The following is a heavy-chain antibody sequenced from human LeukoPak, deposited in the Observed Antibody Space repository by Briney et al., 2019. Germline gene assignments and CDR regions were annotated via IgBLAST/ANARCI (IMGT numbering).Heavy chain of an antibody. J-gene: IGHJ4*02. Sequence: PGGSLRLSCAASGFTFSSYSMNWVRQAPGKGLEWVSSISSSSSYIYYADSVKGRFTVSRDNAKNSVYLQMNSLRAEDTAVYYCARVGYSSSWSPSDYWGQGALVTVSS. CDR2: ISSSSSYI. D-gene: IGHD6-13*01. V-gene: IGHV3-21*01. CDR1: GFTFSSYS. CDR3: ARVGYSSSWSPSDY.